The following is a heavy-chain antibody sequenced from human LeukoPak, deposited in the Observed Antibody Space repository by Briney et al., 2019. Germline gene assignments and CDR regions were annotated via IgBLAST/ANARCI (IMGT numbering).Heavy chain of an antibody. V-gene: IGHV1-2*02. CDR1: GYTFTGYY. D-gene: IGHD2-15*01. Sequence: ASVKVSCKASGYTFTGYYMHWVRQAPGQGLEWMGWINPNSGGTNYAQKFQGRVTMTRDTSISTAYMELSRLRSDDTAVYYCARDDIVVVVAANYYYYGMDVWGQGTTVTASS. CDR2: INPNSGGT. J-gene: IGHJ6*02. CDR3: ARDDIVVVVAANYYYYGMDV.